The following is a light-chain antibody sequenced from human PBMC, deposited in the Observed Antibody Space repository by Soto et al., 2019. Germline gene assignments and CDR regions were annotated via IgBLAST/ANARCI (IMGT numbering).Light chain of an antibody. CDR1: SRDVGGSNY. V-gene: IGLV2-14*01. J-gene: IGLJ1*01. Sequence: QSALIQPASVSGSTGQSITISCTGTSRDVGGSNYVSWYQHHPHRAPKLLIYEVSYRPSGVSSRFSGSKSGNTASLTISGLHAEDEADYYCRSYTSSNTLEVFGVGTKVT. CDR3: RSYTSSNTLEV. CDR2: EVS.